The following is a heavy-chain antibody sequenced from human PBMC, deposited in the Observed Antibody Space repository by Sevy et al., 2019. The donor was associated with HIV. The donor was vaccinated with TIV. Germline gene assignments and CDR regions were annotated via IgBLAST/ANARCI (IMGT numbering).Heavy chain of an antibody. D-gene: IGHD3-3*01. CDR3: ARVAHDFWSGSLPWGGYRQQHGEEFDY. V-gene: IGHV4-38-2*02. CDR1: GYSISSGYY. CDR2: IYHSGST. Sequence: SETLSLTCTVSGYSISSGYYWGWIRQPPGKGLEWIGSIYHSGSTYYNPSLKSRVTISVDTSKNQFSLKLSTVTAADTAEHYSARVAHDFWSGSLPWGGYRQQHGEEFDYWGQGTLVTVSS. J-gene: IGHJ4*02.